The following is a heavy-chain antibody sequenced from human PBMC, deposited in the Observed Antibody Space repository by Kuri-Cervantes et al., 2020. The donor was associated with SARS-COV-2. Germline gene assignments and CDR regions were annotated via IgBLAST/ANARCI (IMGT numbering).Heavy chain of an antibody. CDR1: GFTFSSYW. V-gene: IGHV3-7*03. Sequence: GESLKISCAASGFTFSSYWMSWVRQAPGKGLEWVANIKQDGSEKYYVASVKGRFTISRDNSKNTLYLQMNSLRAEDTAVYYCAKGIAVATGYFDYWGQEPWSPSPQ. J-gene: IGHJ4*01. CDR3: AKGIAVATGYFDY. D-gene: IGHD6-19*01. CDR2: IKQDGSEK.